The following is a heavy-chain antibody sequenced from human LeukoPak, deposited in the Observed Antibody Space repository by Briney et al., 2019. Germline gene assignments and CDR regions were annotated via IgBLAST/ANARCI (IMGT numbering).Heavy chain of an antibody. CDR2: TYYRSKFYN. V-gene: IGHV6-1*01. CDR1: GDSVSRNNAG. D-gene: IGHD6-19*01. Sequence: SQTLSLTCAISGDSVSRNNAGWIWIRQSPSRGLEWLGRTYYRSKFYNDYAVSVQSRITIDPDTSRNQFSLQLNSVTPEDTAIYYCVRGQWNSIYYFDSWGQGTLVTVSS. J-gene: IGHJ4*02. CDR3: VRGQWNSIYYFDS.